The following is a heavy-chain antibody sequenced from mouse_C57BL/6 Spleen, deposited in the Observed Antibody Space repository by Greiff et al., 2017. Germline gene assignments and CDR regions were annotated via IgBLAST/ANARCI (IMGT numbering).Heavy chain of an antibody. CDR1: GYSITSGYY. J-gene: IGHJ2*01. Sequence: EVQLQESGPGLVKPSQSLSLTCSVTGYSITSGYYWNWIRQFPGNKLEWMGYISYDGSNNYNPSLKNRISITRDTSKNQFFLKLNSVTTEDTATYYCARGGYYYGSSYYFDYWGQGTTLTVSS. CDR3: ARGGYYYGSSYYFDY. CDR2: ISYDGSN. D-gene: IGHD1-1*01. V-gene: IGHV3-6*01.